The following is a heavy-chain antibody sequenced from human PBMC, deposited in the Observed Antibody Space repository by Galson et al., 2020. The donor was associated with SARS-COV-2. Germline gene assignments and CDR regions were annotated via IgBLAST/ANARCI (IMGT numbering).Heavy chain of an antibody. CDR1: GFTFTTYA. D-gene: IGHD4-4*01. V-gene: IGHV3-23*01. CDR3: AKCESHPYTGFFN. J-gene: IGHJ4*02. Sequence: SCTASGFTFTTYAISWVRQAPGKGPEWISAISSSGGNTYYAHSVKGRFTMSRDNSENTRDLQLSSLRVEDTAVYYCAKCESHPYTGFFNWGQGTLVSVSA. CDR2: ISSSGGNT.